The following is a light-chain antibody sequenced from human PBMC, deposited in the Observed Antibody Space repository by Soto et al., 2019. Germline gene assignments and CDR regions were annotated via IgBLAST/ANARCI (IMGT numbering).Light chain of an antibody. J-gene: IGLJ3*02. V-gene: IGLV7-46*01. Sequence: QAVVTQEPSLTGSPGGTVTLTCGSSTGTVTNGNYPYWFQQKPGQAPNPLIYDTSNRPSWTSARFSGSLRGGTAALTLSGAQPDDEADYYCLLSFSGARRVFGGGTKVTVL. CDR3: LLSFSGARRV. CDR2: DTS. CDR1: TGTVTNGNY.